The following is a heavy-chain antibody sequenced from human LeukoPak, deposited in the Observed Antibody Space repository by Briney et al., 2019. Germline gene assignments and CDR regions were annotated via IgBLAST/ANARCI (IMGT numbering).Heavy chain of an antibody. D-gene: IGHD3-10*01. J-gene: IGHJ4*02. CDR1: GFTFSSYA. CDR2: ISGSGGST. CDR3: AREGYYGSGSPPSLYFDY. V-gene: IGHV3-23*01. Sequence: GGSLRLSCAASGFTFSSYAMSWVRQAPGKGLEWVPAISGSGGSTYYEDSVKGRFTISRDNSRSTLYLQMNSLRPEDTAIYYCAREGYYGSGSPPSLYFDYWGQGTLVTVSS.